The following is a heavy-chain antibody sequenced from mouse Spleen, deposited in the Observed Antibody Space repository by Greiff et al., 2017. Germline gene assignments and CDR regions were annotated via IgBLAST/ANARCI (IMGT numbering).Heavy chain of an antibody. D-gene: IGHD3-3*01. Sequence: EVQVVESGGGLVKPGGSLKLSCAASGFTFSSYAMSWVRQTPEKRLEWVATISSGGSYTYYPDSVKGRFTISRDNAKNTLYLQMSSLRSEDTAMYYCARGTDYFDYWGQGTTLTVSS. CDR3: ARGTDYFDY. CDR2: ISSGGSYT. J-gene: IGHJ2*01. V-gene: IGHV5-9-3*01. CDR1: GFTFSSYA.